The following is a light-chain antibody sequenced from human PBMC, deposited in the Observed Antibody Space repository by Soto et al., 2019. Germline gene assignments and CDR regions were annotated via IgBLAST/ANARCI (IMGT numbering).Light chain of an antibody. V-gene: IGKV3-11*01. CDR3: QQRSNWLWT. CDR2: DAS. Sequence: IALTPSPRPLSLSSGESATHSCRASQSVSSNLAWYQQKPGQAPRLLIYDASNRATGIPARFSGSGSGTDFTLTISSLEPEDFAVYYCQQRSNWLWTFGQGTKVDIK. J-gene: IGKJ1*01. CDR1: QSVSSN.